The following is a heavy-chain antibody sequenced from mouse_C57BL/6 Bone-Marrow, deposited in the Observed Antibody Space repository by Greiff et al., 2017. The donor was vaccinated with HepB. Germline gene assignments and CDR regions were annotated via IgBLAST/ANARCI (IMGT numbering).Heavy chain of an antibody. CDR1: GYTFTTYP. CDR2: FHPYNDDT. D-gene: IGHD2-2*01. J-gene: IGHJ4*01. V-gene: IGHV1-47*01. CDR3: ARGYGYGGGYAMDY. Sequence: QVHVKQSGAELVKPGASVKMSCKASGYTFTTYPIEWMKQNHGKSLEWIGNFHPYNDDTKYNEKFKGKATLTVEKSSSTVYLELSRLTSDDSAVYYCARGYGYGGGYAMDYWGQGTSVTVSS.